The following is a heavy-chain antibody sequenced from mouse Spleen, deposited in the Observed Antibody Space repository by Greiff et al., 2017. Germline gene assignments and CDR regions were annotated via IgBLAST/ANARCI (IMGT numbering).Heavy chain of an antibody. CDR1: GYTFPSYD. CDR3: ARGHSNGWYFDV. CDR2: LYPRDGST. J-gene: IGHJ1*01. Sequence: VHLVESGPELVKPGASVKLSCKASGYTFPSYDINWVKQRPGQGLEWIGWLYPRDGSTKYNEKFKGKATLTVDTSSSTAYMELHSLTSEDSAVYFCARGHSNGWYFDVWGAGTTVTVSS. V-gene: IGHV1-85*01. D-gene: IGHD2-5*01.